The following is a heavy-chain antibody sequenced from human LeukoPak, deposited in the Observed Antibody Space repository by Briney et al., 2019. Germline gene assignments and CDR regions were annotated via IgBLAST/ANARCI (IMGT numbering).Heavy chain of an antibody. CDR1: AYSLATYW. CDR2: IYPDDSNS. CDR3: ARKTGGDYNLFDY. J-gene: IGHJ4*02. V-gene: IGHV5-51*01. D-gene: IGHD4-17*01. Sequence: GESLKISCKGSAYSLATYWIGWVRQMPGKGLEWMGIIYPDDSNSGYSPSFQGQVTISADKSISTAYLQWSSLKASDTAMYYCARKTGGDYNLFDYWGQGTLVTVSS.